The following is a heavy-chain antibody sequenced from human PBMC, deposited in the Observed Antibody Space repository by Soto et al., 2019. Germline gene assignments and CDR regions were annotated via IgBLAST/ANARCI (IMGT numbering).Heavy chain of an antibody. CDR1: GYTFTSYY. D-gene: IGHD2-15*01. CDR2: INPSGGST. Sequence: ASVKVSCKASGYTFTSYYMHWVRQAPGQGLEWMGIINPSGGSTSYAQKFQGRVTMTRDTSTSTVYMELSSLRSEDPAVYYCASDPGDASICSGGSCYLNWFDPWGQGSLVIVSS. V-gene: IGHV1-46*03. J-gene: IGHJ5*02. CDR3: ASDPGDASICSGGSCYLNWFDP.